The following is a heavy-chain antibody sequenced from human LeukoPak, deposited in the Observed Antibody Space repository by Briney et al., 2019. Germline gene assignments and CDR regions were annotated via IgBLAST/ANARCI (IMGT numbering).Heavy chain of an antibody. CDR1: GFTFSSYA. V-gene: IGHV3-23*01. CDR2: ISGSGGNT. D-gene: IGHD6-13*01. J-gene: IGHJ3*02. Sequence: GGSLRLSCAASGFTFSSYAMTWVRQAPGKGLEWVSVISGSGGNTYYADSVKGRFTISRDNSKNTLYLQMNSLRAEDTAVYYCVREGTFASPEAGRWIDSFDIWGQGTMVTVSS. CDR3: VREGTFASPEAGRWIDSFDI.